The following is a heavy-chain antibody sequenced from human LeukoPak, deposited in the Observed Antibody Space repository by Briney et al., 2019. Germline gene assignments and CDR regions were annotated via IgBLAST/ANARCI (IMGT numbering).Heavy chain of an antibody. CDR2: IIPIFGTA. V-gene: IGHV1-69*05. CDR3: APTARDDFWSGYAPG. CDR1: GGTFSSYA. D-gene: IGHD3-3*01. J-gene: IGHJ4*02. Sequence: SVKVSCKASGGTFSSYATSWVRQAPGQGLEWMGGIIPIFGTANYAQKFQGRVTITTDESTSTAYMELSSLRSEDTAVYYCAPTARDDFWSGYAPGWGQGTLVTVSS.